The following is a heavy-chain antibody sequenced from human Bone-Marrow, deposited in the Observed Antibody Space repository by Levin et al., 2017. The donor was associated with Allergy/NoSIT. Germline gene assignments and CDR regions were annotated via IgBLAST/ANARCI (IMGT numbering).Heavy chain of an antibody. J-gene: IGHJ6*03. V-gene: IGHV4-61*02. CDR2: IFARGSA. Sequence: KPSETLSLTCTVSGDSISTGSHYWSWIRQPAGKGLEWIGRIFARGSAHYNPSLKSRVTMSIDTSKNQFSLKLSSVTAADTAVYFCARVGDNWIDSDYYYYMDVWGKGTTVTVSS. CDR3: ARVGDNWIDSDYYYYMDV. CDR1: GDSISTGSHY. D-gene: IGHD1-1*01.